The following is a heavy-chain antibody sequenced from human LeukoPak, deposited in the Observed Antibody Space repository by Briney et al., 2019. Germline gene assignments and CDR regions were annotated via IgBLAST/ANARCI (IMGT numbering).Heavy chain of an antibody. J-gene: IGHJ5*02. CDR1: GYTFTGYY. D-gene: IGHD5-18*01. CDR3: ARGRIQLWLPNNWFDP. CDR2: INPNSGGT. V-gene: IGHV1-2*02. Sequence: ASVKVSCKASGYTFTGYYMHWVRQAPGQGLEWMGWINPNSGGTNYAQKFQGRVTMTRDTSISTAYMELSRLRSDDTAVYYCARGRIQLWLPNNWFDPWGQGTLVTVSS.